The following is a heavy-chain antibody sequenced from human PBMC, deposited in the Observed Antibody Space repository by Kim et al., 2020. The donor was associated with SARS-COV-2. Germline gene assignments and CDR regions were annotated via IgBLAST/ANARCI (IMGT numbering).Heavy chain of an antibody. V-gene: IGHV4-34*01. D-gene: IGHD3-22*01. Sequence: SETLSLTCAVYGGSFSGYYWSWIRQPPGKGLEWIGEINHSGSTNYNPSLKSRVTISVDTSKNQFSLKLSSVPAADTAVYYCARGYDYYDSSGYYGRSYYYGMDVWGQGTTVTVSS. CDR3: ARGYDYYDSSGYYGRSYYYGMDV. CDR1: GGSFSGYY. J-gene: IGHJ6*02. CDR2: INHSGST.